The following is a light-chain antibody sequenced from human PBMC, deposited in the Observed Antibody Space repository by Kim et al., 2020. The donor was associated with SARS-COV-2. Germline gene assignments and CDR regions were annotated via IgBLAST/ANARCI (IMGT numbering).Light chain of an antibody. CDR2: DAA. V-gene: IGKV1-33*01. J-gene: IGKJ4*01. CDR3: QQYDDLPLS. CDR1: HDIKNF. Sequence: DIQMTQSPSSLSASVGDRVIITCQASHDIKNFLHWYQQRPGKAPNLLIYDAANLQTGVPSRFSGSGSGTDFTFTISSLQPEDYATYYCQQYDDLPLSFGGGTKVDIK.